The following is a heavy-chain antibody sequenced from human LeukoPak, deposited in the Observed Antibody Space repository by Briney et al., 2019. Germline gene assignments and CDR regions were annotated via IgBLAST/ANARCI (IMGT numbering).Heavy chain of an antibody. J-gene: IGHJ4*02. CDR2: IIPIFGTA. Sequence: SXXVSCKASGGTFSSYAISWVRQAPGQGLEWMGRIIPIFGTANYAQKFQGRVTITTDESTSTAYMELSSLRSEHTAVYYCARGNSSSWYTGDYFDYWGQGTLVTVSS. CDR1: GGTFSSYA. V-gene: IGHV1-69*05. D-gene: IGHD6-13*01. CDR3: ARGNSSSWYTGDYFDY.